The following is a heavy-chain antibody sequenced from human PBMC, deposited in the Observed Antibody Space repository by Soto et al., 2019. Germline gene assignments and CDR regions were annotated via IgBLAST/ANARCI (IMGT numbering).Heavy chain of an antibody. CDR1: GFTFEDYT. V-gene: IGHV3-43*01. CDR2: ISWDGGST. Sequence: EVQLVESGGDVVQPGGSLRLSCAAFGFTFEDYTIHWVRQAPGKGLGWVSLISWDGGSTYFADSVKGRFTISRDNSKNSLYLQMNSLKTEDTAFYYCAKDGSQKDGDGNWLDSWGQGTLVTVSS. D-gene: IGHD7-27*01. J-gene: IGHJ5*01. CDR3: AKDGSQKDGDGNWLDS.